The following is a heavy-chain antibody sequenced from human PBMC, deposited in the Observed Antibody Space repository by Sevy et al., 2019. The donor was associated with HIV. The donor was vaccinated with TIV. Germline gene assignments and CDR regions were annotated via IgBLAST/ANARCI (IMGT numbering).Heavy chain of an antibody. CDR3: AKDWEDYYDSSGYYDY. D-gene: IGHD3-22*01. J-gene: IGHJ4*02. V-gene: IGHV3-30*02. CDR2: IRYDGSNK. CDR1: GFTFSSYG. Sequence: GGSLRLSCAASGFTFSSYGMHWVRQAPGEGLEWVAFIRYDGSNKYYADSVKGRFTISRDNSKNTLYLQMNSLRAEDTAVYYCAKDWEDYYDSSGYYDYWGQGTLVTVSS.